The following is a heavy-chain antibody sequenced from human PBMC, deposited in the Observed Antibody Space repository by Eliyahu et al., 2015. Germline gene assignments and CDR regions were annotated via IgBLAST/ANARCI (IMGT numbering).Heavy chain of an antibody. D-gene: IGHD5-24*01. V-gene: IGHV3-53*01. CDR2: IYSGGST. CDR3: ARDWRRKRWLHGYGMDV. Sequence: EVQLVESGGGLIQPGGSLRLSCAASGFTVSXNYMSWVRQAPGKGLEWGSVIYSGGSTYYADSVKGRFTISRDNSKNTLYLQMNSLRAEDTAVYYCARDWRRKRWLHGYGMDVWGQGTTVTVSS. J-gene: IGHJ6*02. CDR1: GFTVSXNY.